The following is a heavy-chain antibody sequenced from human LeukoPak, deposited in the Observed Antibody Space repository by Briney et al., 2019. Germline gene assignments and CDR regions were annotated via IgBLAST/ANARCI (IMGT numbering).Heavy chain of an antibody. CDR3: ARDGFRYSSSWDFDY. Sequence: ASVKVSCKASGYTFTSYDINWVRQATGQGLEWMGWINPNSGGTNYAQKFQGRVTMTRDTSISTAYMELSRLRSDDTAVYYCARDGFRYSSSWDFDYWGQGTLVTVSS. V-gene: IGHV1-2*02. CDR2: INPNSGGT. CDR1: GYTFTSYD. J-gene: IGHJ4*02. D-gene: IGHD6-13*01.